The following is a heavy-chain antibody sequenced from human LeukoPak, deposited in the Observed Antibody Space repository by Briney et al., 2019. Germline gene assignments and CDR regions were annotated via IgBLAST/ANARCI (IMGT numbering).Heavy chain of an antibody. V-gene: IGHV3-30-3*01. CDR3: ARDMVAATHDY. CDR1: GFTFSSYA. CDR2: ISYDGSNK. Sequence: HAGGSLRLSCAASGFTFSSYAMHWVRQAPGKGLEWVAVISYDGSNKYYADSVKGRFTISRDNSKNTLYLQMNSLRAEDTAVYYCARDMVAATHDYWGQGTLVTVSS. D-gene: IGHD2-15*01. J-gene: IGHJ4*02.